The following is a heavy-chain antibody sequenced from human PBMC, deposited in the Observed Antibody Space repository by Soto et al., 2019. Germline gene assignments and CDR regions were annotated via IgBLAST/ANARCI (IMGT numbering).Heavy chain of an antibody. D-gene: IGHD6-13*01. CDR1: GDSVSSNSAA. CDR2: TYYRSKWYN. J-gene: IGHJ6*02. CDR3: ARDRVEWSSSWSPAHYYYYYGMDV. Sequence: SQTLSLTCAISGDSVSSNSAAWNWIRQSPSRGLEWLGRTYYRSKWYNDYAVSVKSRITINPDTSKNQFSLQLNSVTPEDTAVYYCARDRVEWSSSWSPAHYYYYYGMDVWGQGTTVTVSS. V-gene: IGHV6-1*01.